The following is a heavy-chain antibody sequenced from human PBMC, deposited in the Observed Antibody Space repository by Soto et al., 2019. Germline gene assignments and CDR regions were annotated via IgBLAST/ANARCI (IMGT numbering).Heavy chain of an antibody. CDR1: GFTVSSNY. CDR3: AGGSRYGYNPFHY. CDR2: IYCGGST. V-gene: IGHV3-53*01. Sequence: EVQLVESGGGLIQPGGSLRLSCAASGFTVSSNYMSWVRQAPGKGLEWVSVIYCGGSTYYADSVKGRYTISRDNSKNTLYLQMNILRAEDTAVYYGAGGSRYGYNPFHYWGQGTLVTVSS. J-gene: IGHJ4*02. D-gene: IGHD5-12*01.